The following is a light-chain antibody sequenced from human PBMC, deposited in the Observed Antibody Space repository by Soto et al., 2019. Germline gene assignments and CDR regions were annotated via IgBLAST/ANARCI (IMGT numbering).Light chain of an antibody. CDR2: DVS. Sequence: QSALTQPASVSGSHGHSITISCTGTSSDVGGYNYVSWYQQHPGKAPKLMIYDVSNRPSGVYHRFSGSNSGNTASLTISGLEDDDDADYCCSSYTSSSPYVFGTGTKLTVL. V-gene: IGLV2-14*01. CDR1: SSDVGGYNY. J-gene: IGLJ1*01. CDR3: SSYTSSSPYV.